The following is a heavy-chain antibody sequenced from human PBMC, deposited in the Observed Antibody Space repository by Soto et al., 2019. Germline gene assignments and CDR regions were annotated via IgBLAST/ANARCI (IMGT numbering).Heavy chain of an antibody. D-gene: IGHD3-10*01. CDR1: GGSIRGGDYY. CDR3: ARLSSLYYNSDYGGYYFDY. J-gene: IGHJ4*02. V-gene: IGHV4-31*03. Sequence: QVQLQESGPGLVKPSQTLSLTCTVSGGSIRGGDYYWSWIRQHPGKGLEWIGYIFYSGNSFYNPSIKSGVTISVDTPKNQFSLQLSSVTAADTAISYGARLSSLYYNSDYGGYYFDYWGQGTLVSVSS. CDR2: IFYSGNS.